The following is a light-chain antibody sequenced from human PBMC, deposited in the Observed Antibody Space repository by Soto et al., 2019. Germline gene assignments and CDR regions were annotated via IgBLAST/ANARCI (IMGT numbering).Light chain of an antibody. CDR2: DAS. CDR1: QSVSSY. Sequence: EIVLTQSPATLSLSPGERATLSCRASQSVSSYLAWYQQKAGQAPRLLIYDASNRATGIPARFSGSGSGTDFTLTSSSLEPEDFAVYFCQHRSNWPLTFGQGTRLETK. J-gene: IGKJ5*01. V-gene: IGKV3-11*01. CDR3: QHRSNWPLT.